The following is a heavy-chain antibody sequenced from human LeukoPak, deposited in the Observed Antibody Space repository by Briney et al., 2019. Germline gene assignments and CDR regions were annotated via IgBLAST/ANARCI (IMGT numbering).Heavy chain of an antibody. CDR3: ARLAIGYCSSTSCYGRFDY. CDR1: GHTFTGYY. D-gene: IGHD2-2*01. J-gene: IGHJ4*02. Sequence: ASVKVSCKASGHTFTGYYMHWVRQAPGQGLEWMGWINANSGGTNYAQKFQGRVTMTRDTSISTAYMELSRLRSDDTAVYYCARLAIGYCSSTSCYGRFDYWGQGTLVTVSS. CDR2: INANSGGT. V-gene: IGHV1-2*02.